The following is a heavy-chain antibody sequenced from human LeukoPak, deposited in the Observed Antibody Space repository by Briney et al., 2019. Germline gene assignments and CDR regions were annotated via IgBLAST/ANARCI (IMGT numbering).Heavy chain of an antibody. CDR1: GFTFSSYG. J-gene: IGHJ3*02. CDR3: AKVRQQLPNDAFDI. D-gene: IGHD6-13*01. Sequence: PGGSLRLSCAASGFTFSSYGMHWVRQAPGKGLEWVAVIWYDGSNKYYADSVKGRFTISRDNSKNTLYLQMNSLRAEDTAVYYCAKVRQQLPNDAFDIWGQGTMVTVSS. V-gene: IGHV3-33*06. CDR2: IWYDGSNK.